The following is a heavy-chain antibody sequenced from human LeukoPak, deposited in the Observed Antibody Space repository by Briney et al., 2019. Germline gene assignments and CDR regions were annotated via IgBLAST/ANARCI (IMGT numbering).Heavy chain of an antibody. V-gene: IGHV4-39*07. CDR1: GGSISSSSYY. CDR2: INHSGST. J-gene: IGHJ5*02. D-gene: IGHD4-11*01. CDR3: ARDTTTVTTIWFDP. Sequence: SETLSLTCTVSGGSISSSSYYWGWIRQPPGKGLEWIGEINHSGSTNYNPSLKSRVTISVDTSKNQFSLKLSSVTAADTAVYYCARDTTTVTTIWFDPWGQGTLVTVSS.